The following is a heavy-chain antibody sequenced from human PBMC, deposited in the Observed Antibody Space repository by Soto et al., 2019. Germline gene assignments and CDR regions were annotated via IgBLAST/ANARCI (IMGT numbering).Heavy chain of an antibody. J-gene: IGHJ3*02. D-gene: IGHD6-13*01. CDR3: ARGGYGSSWNAAFDI. V-gene: IGHV3-21*01. Sequence: ERHLVESGGGLVKPGGSLRLSCAVSGFTFSSFSMNWVRQAPGKGLEWVSSISSSSGYIYYADSVKGRFTISRDNANNSLSLQMNSLRAEDTAVYYCARGGYGSSWNAAFDIWGQVTMVTVSS. CDR2: ISSSSGYI. CDR1: GFTFSSFS.